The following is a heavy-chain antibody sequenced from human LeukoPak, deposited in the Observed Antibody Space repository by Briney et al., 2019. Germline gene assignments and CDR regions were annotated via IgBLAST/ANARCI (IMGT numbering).Heavy chain of an antibody. CDR1: GGSISSYY. J-gene: IGHJ4*02. Sequence: SETLSLTCTVSGGSISSYYWSWIRQPPGKGLEWIGYIYYSGSTNYNPSLKSRVTISVATSKTQFSLKLSSVTAADTAVYYCARGRRTIAARGGFDYWGQGTLVTVSS. CDR3: ARGRRTIAARGGFDY. D-gene: IGHD6-6*01. V-gene: IGHV4-59*01. CDR2: IYYSGST.